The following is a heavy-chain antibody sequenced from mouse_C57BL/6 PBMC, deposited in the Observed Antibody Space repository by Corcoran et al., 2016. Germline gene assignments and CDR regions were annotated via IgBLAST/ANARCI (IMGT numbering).Heavy chain of an antibody. CDR2: IYWDDDK. CDR1: GFSLSTSGMG. V-gene: IGHV8-12*01. J-gene: IGHJ4*01. Sequence: QVTLKESGPGILQSSQTLSLTCSFSGFSLSTSGMGVSWLRQPSGKGLEWLAHIYWDDDKRYNPSLKSRLTSSKDTSRNQVFLKITSVDTADTATYYCARSDYGSSSYAMDYWGQGTSVTVSS. D-gene: IGHD1-1*01. CDR3: ARSDYGSSSYAMDY.